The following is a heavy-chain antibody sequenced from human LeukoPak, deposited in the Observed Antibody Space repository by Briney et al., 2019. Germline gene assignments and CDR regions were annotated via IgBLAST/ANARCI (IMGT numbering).Heavy chain of an antibody. J-gene: IGHJ4*02. CDR1: GYTFTSYD. V-gene: IGHV1-8*01. CDR2: MNPNSGNT. CDR3: ARSYYDSSGYYSHRPFDY. Sequence: ASVKVSCKASGYTFTSYDINWVRQATGQGLEWMGWMNPNSGNTGYAQKFQGRVTMTRNTSISTAYMELSSLGSEDTAVYYCARSYYDSSGYYSHRPFDYWGQGTLVTVSS. D-gene: IGHD3-22*01.